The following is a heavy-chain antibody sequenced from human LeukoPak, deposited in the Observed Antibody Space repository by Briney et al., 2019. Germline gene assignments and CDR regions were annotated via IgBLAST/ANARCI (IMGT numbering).Heavy chain of an antibody. CDR2: INPNSGGT. J-gene: IGHJ4*02. CDR1: GYTFTGYY. Sequence: GASVKVSCKASGYTFTGYYMHWVRQAPGQGLEWMGWINPNSGGTNYAQKFQGRVTMTRDTSISTAYMELSRLRSDDTAVYYCARGSGSYPASEFDYWGQGTLVTVSS. V-gene: IGHV1-2*02. D-gene: IGHD1-26*01. CDR3: ARGSGSYPASEFDY.